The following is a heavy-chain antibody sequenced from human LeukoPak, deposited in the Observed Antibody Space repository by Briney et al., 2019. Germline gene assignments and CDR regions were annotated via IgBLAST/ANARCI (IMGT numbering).Heavy chain of an antibody. Sequence: ASVKVSCKASGYTFTSYGISWVRQAPGQGLEWMGWISAYNGNTNYAQKLQGRVTMTTDTSTSTAYMELRSLRSDDTAVYYCARSMKITMVRGVIFPHRYYYYYMDVWGKGTTVTISS. CDR3: ARSMKITMVRGVIFPHRYYYYYMDV. J-gene: IGHJ6*03. CDR1: GYTFTSYG. D-gene: IGHD3-10*01. V-gene: IGHV1-18*01. CDR2: ISAYNGNT.